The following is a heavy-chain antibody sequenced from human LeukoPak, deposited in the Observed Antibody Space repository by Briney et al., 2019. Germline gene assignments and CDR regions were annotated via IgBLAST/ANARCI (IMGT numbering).Heavy chain of an antibody. Sequence: SGTLSLTCAVSGGSISSSNWWSWVRPPPGKGLEWIGQIYHSGSTNYNPSLKSRVTISVDKSKNQFSLKLRSVTAADTAVYYCARPLSLGYCSGGSCYGRGAWFDRWGQGTLVTVSS. V-gene: IGHV4-4*02. CDR2: IYHSGST. D-gene: IGHD2-15*01. CDR3: ARPLSLGYCSGGSCYGRGAWFDR. CDR1: GGSISSSNW. J-gene: IGHJ5*02.